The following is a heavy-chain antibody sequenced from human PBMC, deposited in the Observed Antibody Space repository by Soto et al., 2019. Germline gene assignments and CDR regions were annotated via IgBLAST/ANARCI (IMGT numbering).Heavy chain of an antibody. CDR2: IYYSGST. D-gene: IGHD6-19*01. V-gene: IGHV4-59*01. J-gene: IGHJ4*02. CDR1: GGSISSYY. CDR3: ARVTTYSSGWYDSVFDY. Sequence: SETLSLTCTVSGGSISSYYWSWIRQPPGKGLEWIGYIYYSGSTNYNPSLKSRVTISVDTSKNQFSLKLSSVTAADTAVCYCARVTTYSSGWYDSVFDYWGQGTLVTVSS.